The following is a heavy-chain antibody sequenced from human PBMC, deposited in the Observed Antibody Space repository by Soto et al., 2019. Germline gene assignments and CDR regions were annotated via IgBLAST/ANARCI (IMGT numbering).Heavy chain of an antibody. D-gene: IGHD6-6*01. J-gene: IGHJ4*02. CDR1: GGSISSYY. Sequence: KTSETLSLTCTVSGGSISSYYWSWIRQPPGKGLEWIGYIYYSGSTNYNPSLKSRVTISVDTSKNQFSLKLSSVTAADTAVYYCASSSSIAARRFDYWGQGTLVTVSS. V-gene: IGHV4-59*01. CDR2: IYYSGST. CDR3: ASSSSIAARRFDY.